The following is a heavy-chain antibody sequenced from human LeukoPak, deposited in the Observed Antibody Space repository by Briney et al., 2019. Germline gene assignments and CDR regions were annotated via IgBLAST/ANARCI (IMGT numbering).Heavy chain of an antibody. V-gene: IGHV3-11*06. Sequence: GGSLRLSCAASGFTFSDYYMSWIRQAPGKGLEWVSYISSSSSSYTNYADSVKGRFTISRDNAKNSLYLQMNSLRAEDTAVYYCARREAVAGRWSFDYWGQGTLVTVSS. J-gene: IGHJ4*02. CDR1: GFTFSDYY. CDR2: ISSSSSSYT. D-gene: IGHD6-19*01. CDR3: ARREAVAGRWSFDY.